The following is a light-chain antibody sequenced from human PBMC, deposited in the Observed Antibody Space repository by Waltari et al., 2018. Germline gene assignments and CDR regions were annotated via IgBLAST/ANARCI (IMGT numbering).Light chain of an antibody. CDR2: FGS. V-gene: IGKV2-28*01. CDR3: MQALQIPWT. J-gene: IGKJ1*01. CDR1: QRLLHSNGDNY. Sequence: EIVMTQSPLSLRVTPGDPHSIPCSSNQRLLHSNGDNYLDWYLQKPGQSPQLPIYFGSSRATGVPDRFGGSGSGTDFTLKISRVEAEDVGVYYCMQALQIPWTFGQGTKVEIK.